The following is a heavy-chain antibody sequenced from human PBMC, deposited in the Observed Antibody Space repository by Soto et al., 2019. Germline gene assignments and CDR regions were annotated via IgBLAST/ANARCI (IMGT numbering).Heavy chain of an antibody. CDR3: ARGPTVIKPGAINPTVAYYYGMDV. Sequence: ASVKVSCKASGYTFTGYYMHWVRQAPGQGLEWMGWINPNSGGTNYAQKFQGWVTMTRDTSISTGYMELSRLRSDDTAVYYCARGPTVIKPGAINPTVAYYYGMDVWGQGTTVTVSS. CDR1: GYTFTGYY. D-gene: IGHD2-2*02. V-gene: IGHV1-2*04. J-gene: IGHJ6*02. CDR2: INPNSGGT.